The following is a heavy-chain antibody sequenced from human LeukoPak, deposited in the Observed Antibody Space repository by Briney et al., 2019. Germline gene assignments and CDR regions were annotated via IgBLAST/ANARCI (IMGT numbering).Heavy chain of an antibody. Sequence: GASVKVSCKASGGTFSSYAISWVRQAPGQGLEWMGGFDPEDGETIYAQKFQGRVTMTEDTSTDTAYMELSSLRSEDTAVYYCATPGPIVVVVAATDDAFDIWGQGTMVTVSS. CDR3: ATPGPIVVVVAATDDAFDI. D-gene: IGHD2-15*01. V-gene: IGHV1-24*01. J-gene: IGHJ3*02. CDR2: FDPEDGET. CDR1: GGTFSSYA.